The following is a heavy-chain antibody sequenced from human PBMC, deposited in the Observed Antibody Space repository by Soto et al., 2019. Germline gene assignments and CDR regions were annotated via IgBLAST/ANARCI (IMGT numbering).Heavy chain of an antibody. CDR3: VRDQSGYDFCSGPYGMDV. CDR1: GFTVSSNY. J-gene: IGHJ6*02. V-gene: IGHV3-53*01. Sequence: GGSLRLSCAASGFTVSSNYMSWVRQAPGKGLEWVSVIYSGGSTYYADSVKGRFTISRDKSKNTLYLQMNSLRAEDTAVYYCVRDQSGYDFCSGPYGMDVWGQGTTVTVSS. D-gene: IGHD3-3*01. CDR2: IYSGGST.